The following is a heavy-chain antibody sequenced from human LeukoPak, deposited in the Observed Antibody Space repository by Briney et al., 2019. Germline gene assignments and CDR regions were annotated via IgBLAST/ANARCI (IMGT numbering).Heavy chain of an antibody. V-gene: IGHV3-21*01. CDR2: ISSSSSYI. J-gene: IGHJ6*02. CDR3: ATSNGIVGATRYGMDV. Sequence: GGSLRLSCAASGFTFSSYSMNWVRQAPGKGLEWVSSISSSSSYIYYADSVKGRFTISRDNAKNSLYLQMNSLRAEDTAAYYCATSNGIVGATRYGMDVWGQGTTVTVSS. CDR1: GFTFSSYS. D-gene: IGHD1-26*01.